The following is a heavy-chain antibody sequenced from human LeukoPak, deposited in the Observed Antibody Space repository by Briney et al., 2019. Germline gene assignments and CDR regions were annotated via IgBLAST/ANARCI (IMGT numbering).Heavy chain of an antibody. V-gene: IGHV3-74*03. CDR3: ASPGIVAAGPFDY. J-gene: IGHJ4*02. CDR1: GFTFSNSW. CDR2: INRDGSTT. D-gene: IGHD6-13*01. Sequence: PGGSLRLSCVASGFTFSNSWMSWVRQAPGKGLVWVSRINRDGSTTTYADSVKGRFTVSRDNAKNTLYLDMNSLRAEDTAVYFCASPGIVAAGPFDYWGQGTLVTVSS.